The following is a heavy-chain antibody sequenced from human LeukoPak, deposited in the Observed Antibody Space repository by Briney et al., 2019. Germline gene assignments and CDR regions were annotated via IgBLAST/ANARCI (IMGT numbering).Heavy chain of an antibody. CDR3: AKEPADFYHVD. J-gene: IGHJ4*02. Sequence: PGRSLRLSCAASGFIFSCCGMHWVRQAPGKGLEWVSAISGSGGSTYYADSVKGRFTISRDNSKNTLYLQMNSLRAEDTAVYYCAKEPADFYHVDWGQGTLVTVSS. CDR2: ISGSGGST. V-gene: IGHV3-23*01. CDR1: GFIFSCCG. D-gene: IGHD2/OR15-2a*01.